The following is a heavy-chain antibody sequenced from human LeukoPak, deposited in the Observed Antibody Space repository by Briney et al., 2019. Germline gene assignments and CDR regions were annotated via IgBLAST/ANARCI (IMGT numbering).Heavy chain of an antibody. D-gene: IGHD6-6*01. V-gene: IGHV3-74*01. CDR1: GFTFSNYW. CDR2: INGDGSST. J-gene: IGHJ4*02. Sequence: PGGSLRLSCAASGFTFSNYWMHWVRQAPGKGLVWVSRINGDGSSTAYADSVRGRFTISRDNAKNTLYLQMNSLRAEDTAVYYCARGGAAPTYFDYWGQGTLATVSS. CDR3: ARGGAAPTYFDY.